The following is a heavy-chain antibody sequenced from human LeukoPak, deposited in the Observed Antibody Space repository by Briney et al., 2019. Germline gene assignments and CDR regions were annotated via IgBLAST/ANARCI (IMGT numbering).Heavy chain of an antibody. V-gene: IGHV1-58*01. CDR2: IVVGSGTT. CDR1: GVTFTIAA. J-gene: IGHJ3*02. Sequence: ASVRVSCKASGVTFTIAAVQWVRQARGQRGEWIGWIVVGSGTTNSAQKFQESVTITRDMSTNPAYMELSSLRSEDTAVYYCARGSYLSSSLTYDAFDIWGQGTMVTVSS. D-gene: IGHD6-13*01. CDR3: ARGSYLSSSLTYDAFDI.